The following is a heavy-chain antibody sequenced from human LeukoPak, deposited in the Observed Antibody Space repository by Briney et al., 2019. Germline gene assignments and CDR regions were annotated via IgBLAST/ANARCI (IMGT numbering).Heavy chain of an antibody. V-gene: IGHV3-9*01. D-gene: IGHD3-16*02. Sequence: PGGSLRLSFVASGFIVNDHAMHWVRQIPGKGLEWVAGVFWNGVDKGYADSVKGRFTIFRDNAKNSMYLQMNSLRIEDTALYYCSKDISAGGLDVWGPGTPVTVSS. J-gene: IGHJ6*02. CDR1: GFIVNDHA. CDR2: VFWNGVDK. CDR3: SKDISAGGLDV.